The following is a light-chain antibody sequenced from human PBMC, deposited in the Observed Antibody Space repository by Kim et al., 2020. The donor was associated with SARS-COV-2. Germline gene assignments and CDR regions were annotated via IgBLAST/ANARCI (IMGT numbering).Light chain of an antibody. CDR3: GSYTITSTYV. J-gene: IGLJ1*01. CDR2: DVS. V-gene: IGLV2-14*03. CDR1: SRDDYVLYR. Sequence: GQSIPGSCTGVSRDDYVLYRVSWYQPQPGTAPKLVIFDVSKRPSGISSRFSGSRSANTASLTISGLQAEDDADYYCGSYTITSTYVFGSGTKVTVL.